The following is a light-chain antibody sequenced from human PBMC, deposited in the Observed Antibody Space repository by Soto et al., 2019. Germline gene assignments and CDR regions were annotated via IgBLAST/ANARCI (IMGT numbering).Light chain of an antibody. Sequence: EIVMTQSPATLSVSPGDRATLSCRAGQSVSSSLAWYQQIPGQAPRLLIYDASTRATGIPARFGGSGSGTEFTLTISSLQSEDFAVYYCQQYNNWPPLTFGGGTKVELK. CDR3: QQYNNWPPLT. CDR2: DAS. CDR1: QSVSSS. V-gene: IGKV3-15*01. J-gene: IGKJ4*01.